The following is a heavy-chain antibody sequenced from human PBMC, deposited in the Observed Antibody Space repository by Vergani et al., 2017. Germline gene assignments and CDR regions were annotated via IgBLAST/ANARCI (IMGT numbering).Heavy chain of an antibody. CDR3: AKGGWNYWFDA. CDR1: GFSFTTYA. V-gene: IGHV3-23*01. D-gene: IGHD1-1*01. Sequence: EVQLLESGGDLVQPGGSLRLSCAASGFSFTTYAKSWVRQAPGKGLEWVSTINTHGDYTRYGDSVKGRFTISRDNSKRTLYLQMKSLGAEDTSIYYCAKGGWNYWFDAWGQGTLVIVS. J-gene: IGHJ5*02. CDR2: INTHGDYT.